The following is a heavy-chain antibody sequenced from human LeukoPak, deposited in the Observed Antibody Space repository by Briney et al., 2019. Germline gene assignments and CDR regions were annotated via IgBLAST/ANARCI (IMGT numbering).Heavy chain of an antibody. CDR2: MNPNSGNT. CDR3: ARSGYSYGPTSIDY. Sequence: ASVKVSCKASGYTFTSYDINWVRQATGQGLEWMGWMNPNSGNTGYAQKFQGRVTMTRNTSISTAYMELSSLRSEDSAVYYCARSGYSYGPTSIDYWGQGTLVTVSS. D-gene: IGHD5-18*01. CDR1: GYTFTSYD. J-gene: IGHJ4*02. V-gene: IGHV1-8*01.